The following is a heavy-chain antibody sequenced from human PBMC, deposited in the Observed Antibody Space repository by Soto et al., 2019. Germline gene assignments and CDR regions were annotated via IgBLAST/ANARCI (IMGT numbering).Heavy chain of an antibody. CDR3: ARSPSRWSPYFHYYGIDV. CDR1: GFIFTSYG. CDR2: IWYDGSNK. J-gene: IGHJ6*02. V-gene: IGHV3-33*01. D-gene: IGHD6-13*01. Sequence: PGGSLRLSCAASGFIFTSYGMHWVRQAPGKGLEWVAVIWYDGSNKYYVDSVQGRFTISRDNSKNTLYLQMHSLSAEDTAVYYCARSPSRWSPYFHYYGIDVWGQGTTVTVSS.